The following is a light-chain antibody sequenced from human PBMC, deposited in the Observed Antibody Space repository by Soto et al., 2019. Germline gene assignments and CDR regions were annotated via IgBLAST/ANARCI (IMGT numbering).Light chain of an antibody. CDR3: QQTNT. V-gene: IGKV3-20*01. J-gene: IGKJ4*01. Sequence: EIVLTQSPGTLSLSPGERATLSCRASQSVSSRYLAWYQQKPGQAPRLLIYDASSRATGTPNRFSGSGSGTDFTLTISRLEPEDFAVSYCQQTNTFGGGTKVEL. CDR2: DAS. CDR1: QSVSSRY.